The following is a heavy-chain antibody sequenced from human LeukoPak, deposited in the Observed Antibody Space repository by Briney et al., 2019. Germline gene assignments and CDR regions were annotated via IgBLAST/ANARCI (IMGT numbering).Heavy chain of an antibody. Sequence: GGSLRLSCAASGFTFSSYGMHWVRQASGKGLEWVAVISYDGSNKYYADSVKGRFTISRDNSKNTLYLQMNSLRAEDTAVYYCAKGSSGWYEDYWGQGTLVTVSS. D-gene: IGHD6-19*01. CDR3: AKGSSGWYEDY. V-gene: IGHV3-30*18. CDR1: GFTFSSYG. J-gene: IGHJ4*02. CDR2: ISYDGSNK.